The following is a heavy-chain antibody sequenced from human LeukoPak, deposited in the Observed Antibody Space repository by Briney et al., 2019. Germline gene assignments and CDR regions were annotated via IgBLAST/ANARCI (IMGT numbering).Heavy chain of an antibody. J-gene: IGHJ5*02. Sequence: GGSLRLSCAVSGFTFDDYAMHWVRLVPGKGLEWVSGISWNSDTIGYGDSVKGRFTISRDNAKNSLYLQMNSLRAEDTAVYYCAGQSRLGYCSGGSCYSQPFDPWGQGTLVTVSS. CDR3: AGQSRLGYCSGGSCYSQPFDP. V-gene: IGHV3-9*01. D-gene: IGHD2-15*01. CDR1: GFTFDDYA. CDR2: ISWNSDTI.